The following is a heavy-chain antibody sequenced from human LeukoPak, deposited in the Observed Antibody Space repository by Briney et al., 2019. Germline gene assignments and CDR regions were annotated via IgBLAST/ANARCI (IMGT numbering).Heavy chain of an antibody. CDR2: INHSGST. D-gene: IGHD3-9*01. Sequence: SETLSLTCAVYGGSFSGYYWGWIRRPPGKGLEWIGEINHSGSTNYNPSLKSRVTISVDTSKNQFSLKLSSVTAADTAVYYCARVGKARGTATTIINWFDPWGQGTLVTVSS. CDR1: GGSFSGYY. J-gene: IGHJ5*02. V-gene: IGHV4-34*01. CDR3: ARVGKARGTATTIINWFDP.